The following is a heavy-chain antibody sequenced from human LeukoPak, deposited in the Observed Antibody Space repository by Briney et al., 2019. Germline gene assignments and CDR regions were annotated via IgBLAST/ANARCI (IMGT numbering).Heavy chain of an antibody. CDR3: ARDGNNYAFDY. CDR1: GFXLSGHN. V-gene: IGHV3-30*02. J-gene: IGHJ4*02. Sequence: GGSLRLSCAASGFXLSGHNIHWVRQAPGKGLEWVAMTHFDGTEEYYGDSVKGRFTISRDNPNNTLFLQMNSLGAEDTAVYYCARDGNNYAFDYWGQGTLVTVSS. CDR2: THFDGTEE. D-gene: IGHD4-11*01.